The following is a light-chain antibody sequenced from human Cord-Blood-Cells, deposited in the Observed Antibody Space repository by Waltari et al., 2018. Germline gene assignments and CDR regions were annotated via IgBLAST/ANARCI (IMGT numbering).Light chain of an antibody. J-gene: IGLJ2*01. Sequence: SYDLTQPPSVSVSPGQTASITCSGDKLGDKYACWYQQTPGQSPVLVIYQDSKRPSGIPGRFSGSNSGNTATLTISGTQAMDEADYYCQAWDSSTVVFGGGTKLTVL. CDR2: QDS. CDR3: QAWDSSTVV. CDR1: KLGDKY. V-gene: IGLV3-1*01.